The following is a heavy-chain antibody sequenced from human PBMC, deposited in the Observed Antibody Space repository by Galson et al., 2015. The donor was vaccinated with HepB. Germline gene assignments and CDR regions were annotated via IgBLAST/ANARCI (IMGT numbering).Heavy chain of an antibody. CDR3: AKNRYDSSDYYCPH. J-gene: IGHJ4*02. V-gene: IGHV3-23*01. CDR2: ISGSGSGT. Sequence: SLRLSCAASGFTFSSYWMSWVRQAPGEGLEWVSGISGSGSGTYYPDSVKGRFTISRDNSKNTLHLQMNSLRAEDTAVYYCAKNRYDSSDYYCPHWGQGTLVTVSS. CDR1: GFTFSSYW. D-gene: IGHD3-22*01.